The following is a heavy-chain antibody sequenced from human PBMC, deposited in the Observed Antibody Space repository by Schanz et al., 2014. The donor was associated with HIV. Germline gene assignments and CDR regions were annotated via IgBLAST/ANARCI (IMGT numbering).Heavy chain of an antibody. CDR2: ISWNSGSI. J-gene: IGHJ4*02. Sequence: EVQLVESFFFMVQPGSSLLLSFSASFFPFDYSAMHWVRQAPGKGLEWVSGISWNSGSIGYADSVKGRFTISRDNSKNTLYLQMSSLRVEDTAVYYCANEEVPNDYWGQGTLVTVSS. V-gene: IGHV3-9*01. CDR3: ANEEVPNDY. CDR1: FFPFDYSA.